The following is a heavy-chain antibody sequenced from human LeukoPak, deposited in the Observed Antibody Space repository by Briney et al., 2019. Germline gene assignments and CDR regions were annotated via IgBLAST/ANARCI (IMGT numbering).Heavy chain of an antibody. J-gene: IGHJ3*02. Sequence: GGSLRLSCAASGFTFSSYSMNWVRQAPGKGLEWVSYISSSGSTIYYADSVKGRFTISRDNSKNTLYLQMNSLRAEDTAVYYCARDSGAYSSGWYGAFDIWGQGTMVTVSS. CDR3: ARDSGAYSSGWYGAFDI. CDR2: ISSSGSTI. D-gene: IGHD6-19*01. CDR1: GFTFSSYS. V-gene: IGHV3-48*01.